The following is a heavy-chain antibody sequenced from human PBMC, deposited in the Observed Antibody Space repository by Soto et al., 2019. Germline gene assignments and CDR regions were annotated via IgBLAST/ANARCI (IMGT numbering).Heavy chain of an antibody. CDR2: IIPIFGTA. CDR3: AREFPRGSYFDY. Sequence: ASVKVSCKASGGTFSSYAISWVRQAPGQGLEWMGGIIPIFGTANYAQKFQGRVTITADESTSTAYMELSSLRSEDTAVYYCAREFPRGSYFDYWGQGTLVTVSS. V-gene: IGHV1-69*13. D-gene: IGHD3-16*01. J-gene: IGHJ4*02. CDR1: GGTFSSYA.